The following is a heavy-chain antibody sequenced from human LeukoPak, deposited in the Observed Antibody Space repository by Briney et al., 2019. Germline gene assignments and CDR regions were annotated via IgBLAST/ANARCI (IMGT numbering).Heavy chain of an antibody. J-gene: IGHJ5*02. CDR2: IYYSGST. D-gene: IGHD4-17*01. CDR3: ATSWPHGVATGGFDP. Sequence: PSETLSLTCSVSGGSISTSRYYWGWIRQPPGKGLEWIGFIYYSGSTNYNPSLKSRVTISVDTSKNQFSLKLNPLTAADTAVYYCATSWPHGVATGGFDPWGQGTLVTVSS. V-gene: IGHV4-61*05. CDR1: GGSISTSRYY.